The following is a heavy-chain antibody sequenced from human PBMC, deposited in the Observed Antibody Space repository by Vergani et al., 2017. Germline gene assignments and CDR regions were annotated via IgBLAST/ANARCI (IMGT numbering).Heavy chain of an antibody. CDR3: ARNPYCGGDCYSDAFDI. Sequence: QVQLQESGPGLLKPSETLSLTCTVSGYSISSGYYWSWIRQSPGKGLEWIGYIYSTGSTNYNPSLNSRVTMSVDTSKNQFSLKLSSVTAADTAVYYCARNPYCGGDCYSDAFDIWGQGTMVTVSS. CDR2: IYSTGST. D-gene: IGHD2-21*02. J-gene: IGHJ3*02. V-gene: IGHV4-61*01. CDR1: GYSISSGYY.